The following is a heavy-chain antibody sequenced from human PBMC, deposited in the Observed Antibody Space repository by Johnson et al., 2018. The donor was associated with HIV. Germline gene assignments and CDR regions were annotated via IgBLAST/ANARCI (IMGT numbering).Heavy chain of an antibody. CDR1: GFTFSSYA. V-gene: IGHV3-30*04. Sequence: QVQLVESGGGVVQPGRSLRLSCAASGFTFSSYAMHWVRQAPGKGLEWVAVISYDGRNKYYADSVKGRFTISRDNSKNTLYLQMNSLRAEDTAVYYCAREGGQWLVLVDAFDIWGQGTMVTVS. CDR3: AREGGQWLVLVDAFDI. D-gene: IGHD6-19*01. J-gene: IGHJ3*02. CDR2: ISYDGRNK.